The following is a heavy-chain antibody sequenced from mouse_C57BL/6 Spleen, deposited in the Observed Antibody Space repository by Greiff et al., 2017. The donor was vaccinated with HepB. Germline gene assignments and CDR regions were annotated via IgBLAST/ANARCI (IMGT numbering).Heavy chain of an antibody. CDR3: AKSPYGSSSWFAY. Sequence: QQRPGQGLEWIGMIHPNSGSTNYNEKFKSKATLTVDKSSSTAYMQLSSLTSEDSAVYYCAKSPYGSSSWFAYWGQGTLVTVSA. CDR2: IHPNSGST. J-gene: IGHJ3*01. D-gene: IGHD1-1*01. V-gene: IGHV1-64*01.